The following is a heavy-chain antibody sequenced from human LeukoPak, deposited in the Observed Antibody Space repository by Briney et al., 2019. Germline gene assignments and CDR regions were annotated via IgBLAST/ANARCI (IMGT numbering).Heavy chain of an antibody. J-gene: IGHJ5*02. CDR2: IYYSGST. CDR3: ARHGGVAGVDWFDP. CDR1: GGSISSSSYY. V-gene: IGHV4-39*01. D-gene: IGHD6-19*01. Sequence: PSETLSLTCTVSGGSISSSSYYWGWIRQPPGKGLEWIGSIYYSGSTYYNPSLKSRVTISVDTSKNQFSLKLSSVTAADTAVYYCARHGGVAGVDWFDPWGQGTLVTVSS.